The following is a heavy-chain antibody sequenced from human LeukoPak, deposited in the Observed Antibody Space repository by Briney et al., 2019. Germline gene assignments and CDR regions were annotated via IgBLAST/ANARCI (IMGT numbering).Heavy chain of an antibody. J-gene: IGHJ6*03. V-gene: IGHV3-23*01. Sequence: GGSLRLSCAASGFTLSSYGMSWVRQAPGEGLEWVSSISGSGGSTYYADSVKGRFTISRDSSKNTVYLQMNGLRAEDTAVYYCAKGGNSGRTYYYYYMDVWGKGTTVTVSS. CDR1: GFTLSSYG. CDR3: AKGGNSGRTYYYYYMDV. D-gene: IGHD6-19*01. CDR2: ISGSGGST.